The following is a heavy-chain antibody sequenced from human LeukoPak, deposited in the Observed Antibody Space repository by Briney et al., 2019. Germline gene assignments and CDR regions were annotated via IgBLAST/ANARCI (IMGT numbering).Heavy chain of an antibody. J-gene: IGHJ4*02. Sequence: SETLSLTCAVYGGSFSGYYWSWLRQPPGKGLEWIGEINHSGSTNYNPSLKSRVTISVDTSKNQFSLKLSSVTAADTAVYYCARVRRLYSSGHYYFDYWGQGTLVTVSS. D-gene: IGHD6-19*01. V-gene: IGHV4-34*01. CDR3: ARVRRLYSSGHYYFDY. CDR2: INHSGST. CDR1: GGSFSGYY.